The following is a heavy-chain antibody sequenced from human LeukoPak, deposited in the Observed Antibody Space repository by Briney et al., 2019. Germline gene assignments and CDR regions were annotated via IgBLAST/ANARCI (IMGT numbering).Heavy chain of an antibody. CDR2: INQDGSEK. J-gene: IGHJ4*02. CDR1: GFTFRSSW. V-gene: IGHV3-7*01. CDR3: ASGLY. Sequence: PGGSLRLSCAASGFTFRSSWMNWFRQSSGKGLEWVANINQDGSEKHYVDSVKGRFTISRDNAKNSLYLQINSLRAEDTAVYYCASGLYWGQGTLVTVSS.